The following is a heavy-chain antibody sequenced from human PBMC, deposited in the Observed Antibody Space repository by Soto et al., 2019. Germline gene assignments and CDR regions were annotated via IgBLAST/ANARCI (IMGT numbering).Heavy chain of an antibody. D-gene: IGHD3-3*01. Sequence: GASVKVSCKTSGYTFTSYAISWVRQAPGQGLEWMGWISTYNGNTKYAQKLQGRVTMTTETSTSTAYMELRSLISDDTAVYYCARPAGYYYDYWGQGTLVTVSS. J-gene: IGHJ4*02. CDR1: GYTFTSYA. CDR2: ISTYNGNT. V-gene: IGHV1-18*01. CDR3: ARPAGYYYDY.